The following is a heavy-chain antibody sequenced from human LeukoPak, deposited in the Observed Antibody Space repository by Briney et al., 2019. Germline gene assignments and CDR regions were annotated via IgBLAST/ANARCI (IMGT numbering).Heavy chain of an antibody. V-gene: IGHV4-61*02. J-gene: IGHJ4*02. CDR2: VYTSGST. CDR1: GGSISSGNYY. D-gene: IGHD6-13*01. Sequence: PSQTLSLTCTVSGGSISSGNYYWSWIRQPAGKVLEWIGRVYTSGSTNYNPSLKSRVTISVDTSKNQFSLKLSSVTAADTAVYYCARAFYSSSWLDYWGQGTLVTVSS. CDR3: ARAFYSSSWLDY.